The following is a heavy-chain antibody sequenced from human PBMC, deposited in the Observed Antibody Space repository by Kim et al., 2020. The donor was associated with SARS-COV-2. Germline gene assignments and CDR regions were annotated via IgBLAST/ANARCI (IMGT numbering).Heavy chain of an antibody. V-gene: IGHV4-31*02. CDR3: ARSIYYGSGSIDMDV. Sequence: PPLKSRVTISVDTSKNQFSLKVNSVTAADTAVYYCARSIYYGSGSIDMDVWGQGTTVTVSS. J-gene: IGHJ6*02. D-gene: IGHD3-10*01.